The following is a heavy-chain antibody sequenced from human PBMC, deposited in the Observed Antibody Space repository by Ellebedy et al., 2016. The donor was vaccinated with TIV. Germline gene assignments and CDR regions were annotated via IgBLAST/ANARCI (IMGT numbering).Heavy chain of an antibody. CDR1: GFTFSTYW. CDR2: INQNENDK. D-gene: IGHD6-13*01. Sequence: GESLKISCAASGFTFSTYWMAWVRPAPGKGLEWVTNINQNENDKFYMGSVKGRLTISRDNAKNSLYLQMNGLTIEDTALYYCVRDQGYLDVWGQGTLVTVSS. V-gene: IGHV3-7*03. CDR3: VRDQGYLDV. J-gene: IGHJ3*01.